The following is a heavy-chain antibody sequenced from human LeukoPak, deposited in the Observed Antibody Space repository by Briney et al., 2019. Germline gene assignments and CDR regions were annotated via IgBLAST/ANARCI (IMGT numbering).Heavy chain of an antibody. J-gene: IGHJ5*01. D-gene: IGHD4-17*01. CDR3: AKEDYRDHTTGFDS. Sequence: GGSLRLSCAASGFTFSSYPVSWVRQAPGRGLEWVSAITSSGGTYYIASVRGRFIVSRDNSRNTLYLQMNGLTAEDMAIYYCAKEDYRDHTTGFDSWGQGTLVTVSS. CDR1: GFTFSSYP. V-gene: IGHV3-23*01. CDR2: ITSSGGT.